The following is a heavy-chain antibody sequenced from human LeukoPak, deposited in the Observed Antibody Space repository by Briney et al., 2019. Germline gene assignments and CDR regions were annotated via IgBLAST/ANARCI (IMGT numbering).Heavy chain of an antibody. Sequence: GGSLRLSCVASGFIFSNFRMDWVRQAPGKGLEWISYITKTSTSMYYADSVKGRFTISRDNGKNSLFLQMNGLTAEDTAVYYCARGSFSAFDIWGQGTMVTVSS. CDR3: ARGSFSAFDI. V-gene: IGHV3-48*01. D-gene: IGHD3-16*01. CDR2: ITKTSTSM. J-gene: IGHJ3*02. CDR1: GFIFSNFR.